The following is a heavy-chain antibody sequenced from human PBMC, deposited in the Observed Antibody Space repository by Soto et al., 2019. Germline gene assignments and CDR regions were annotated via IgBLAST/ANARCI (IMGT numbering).Heavy chain of an antibody. J-gene: IGHJ4*02. CDR2: IYWNDDK. V-gene: IGHV2-5*01. D-gene: IGHD6-19*01. Sequence: QITLKESGPTLVKPTQTLTLTCTFSGFSLSTSGVGVGWIRQPPGKALECLALIYWNDDKHYSPSLESRLTITKDTSKNQVVLIMTNMDPVDTGTYYCAHIRSGWYPHLGYGFDFWGQGTLVAVSS. CDR1: GFSLSTSGVG. CDR3: AHIRSGWYPHLGYGFDF.